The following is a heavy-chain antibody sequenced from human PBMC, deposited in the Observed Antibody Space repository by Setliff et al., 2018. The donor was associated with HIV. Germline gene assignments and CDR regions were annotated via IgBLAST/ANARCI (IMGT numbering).Heavy chain of an antibody. D-gene: IGHD3-22*01. Sequence: SGPTLVNPTQTLTLTCTFSGFSLSTRGVGVGWIRQPPGKALEWLTLVYWDNDKRYSPSLRSRLTITKDTSTNQVVLTMTNMDPVDTATYSCARSWYYSDYKYFFDYWGQGTLVTVSS. J-gene: IGHJ4*02. V-gene: IGHV2-5*02. CDR1: GFSLSTRGVG. CDR2: VYWDNDK. CDR3: ARSWYYSDYKYFFDY.